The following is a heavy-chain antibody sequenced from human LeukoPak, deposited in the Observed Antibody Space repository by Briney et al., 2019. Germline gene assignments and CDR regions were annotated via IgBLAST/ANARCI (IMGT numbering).Heavy chain of an antibody. CDR2: IFHSGST. CDR3: ARRIVGTTHDAFDI. D-gene: IGHD1-26*01. V-gene: IGHV4-59*08. J-gene: IGHJ3*02. CDR1: GGSINNYY. Sequence: SETLSLTCTVSGGSINNYYWSRIRQPPGKGLESIGYIFHSGSTNYNPSLKSRVTMSVDTSKSQFSLRLRSVTAADTAVYYCARRIVGTTHDAFDIWGQGTLVTVSS.